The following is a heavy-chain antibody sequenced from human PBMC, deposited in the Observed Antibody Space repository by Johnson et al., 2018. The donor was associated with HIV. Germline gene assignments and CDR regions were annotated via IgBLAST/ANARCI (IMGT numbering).Heavy chain of an antibody. Sequence: QEKLVESGGGVVQPGRSPRLSCAASGFTFSSYAMHWVRQAPGKGLEWVAVISYDGSNKYFADSVKGRFTISRDNSKNTLFLQINSLRTEDTAVYYCAKTRSPSRAFDIWGQGTMVTVSS. V-gene: IGHV3-30*18. CDR2: ISYDGSNK. CDR3: AKTRSPSRAFDI. D-gene: IGHD1-26*01. CDR1: GFTFSSYA. J-gene: IGHJ3*02.